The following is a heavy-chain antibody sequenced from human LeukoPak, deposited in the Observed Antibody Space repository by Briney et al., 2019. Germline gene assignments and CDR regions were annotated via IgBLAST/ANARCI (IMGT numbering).Heavy chain of an antibody. J-gene: IGHJ6*03. V-gene: IGHV3-15*01. Sequence: GGSLRLSCAASGFTFSNAWMSWVRQAPGKGLEWVGRIKSKTDDGTTDYAAPVKGRFTISRDDSKNTLYLQMNSLKTEDTAVYYCTTDVGVTTADYYYYYMDVWGKGTTVTVSS. CDR3: TTDVGVTTADYYYYYMDV. CDR2: IKSKTDDGTT. D-gene: IGHD4-11*01. CDR1: GFTFSNAW.